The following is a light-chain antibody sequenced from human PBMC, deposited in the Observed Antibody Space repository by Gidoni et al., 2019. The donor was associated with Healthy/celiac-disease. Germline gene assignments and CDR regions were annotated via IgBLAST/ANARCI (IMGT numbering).Light chain of an antibody. CDR3: NSRDSSGNHLV. J-gene: IGLJ2*01. Sequence: SSELTQDPAVSVALGQTVRITCHGDSLRSYYASWYPQKPGQAPVLVIYGKNNRPSGIPDRFSGSSSGNTASLTITGAQAEDEADYYCNSRDSSGNHLVFGGGTKLTVL. V-gene: IGLV3-19*01. CDR1: SLRSYY. CDR2: GKN.